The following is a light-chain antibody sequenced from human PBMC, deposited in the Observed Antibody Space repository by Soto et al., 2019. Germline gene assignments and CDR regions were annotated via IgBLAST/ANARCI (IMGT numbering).Light chain of an antibody. CDR1: QSISSW. CDR2: DAS. J-gene: IGKJ3*01. V-gene: IGKV1-5*01. CDR3: QQYNSYLFT. Sequence: DIQMTQSPSTLSASVGDRVTITCRASQSISSWLAWYQQKPGKAPKLLIYDASSLESGVPSRFSGSGSGKEFTLTISSLQPDDFATYYCQQYNSYLFTFGPGTKVDIK.